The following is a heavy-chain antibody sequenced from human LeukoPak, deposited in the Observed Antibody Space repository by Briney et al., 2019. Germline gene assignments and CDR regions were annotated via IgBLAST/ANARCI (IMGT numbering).Heavy chain of an antibody. CDR2: IRSNSYSETK. CDR1: GFSIAEYA. V-gene: IGHV3-49*04. CDR3: TRDRRDGYNDGYFSL. D-gene: IGHD5-24*01. J-gene: IGHJ2*01. Sequence: GRSLRLSCTASGFSIAEYAMTWVRQAPGRGLEWLGFIRSNSYSETKQYAASVRGRFTISRDDSNSVTYLQMNSLKTEDTAVYFCTRDRRDGYNDGYFSLWGRGTLVTVSS.